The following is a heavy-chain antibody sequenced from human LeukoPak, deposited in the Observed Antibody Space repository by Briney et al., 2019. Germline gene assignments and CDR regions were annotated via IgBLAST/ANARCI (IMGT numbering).Heavy chain of an antibody. CDR3: ARANSIVLMVYARPFDY. V-gene: IGHV4-34*01. D-gene: IGHD2-8*01. Sequence: PSETLSLTCAVYGGSFSGYYWSWIRQPPGKGLEWIGEINHSGSTNYNPSLKSRVTISVDTSKNQFSLKLSSVTAADTAVYYCARANSIVLMVYARPFDYWGQGTLVTVPS. J-gene: IGHJ4*02. CDR2: INHSGST. CDR1: GGSFSGYY.